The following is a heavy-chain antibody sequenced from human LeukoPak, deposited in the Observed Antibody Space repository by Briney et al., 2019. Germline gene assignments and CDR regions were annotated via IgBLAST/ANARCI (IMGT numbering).Heavy chain of an antibody. Sequence: SETLSLTCTVSGVSLSSSYWSWVRQPAGKGLEWIGRIYTSGYTNYNPSLKSRVTMSVDTSKNQFSLKLTSVTDADAAVYYCARDRPNTYYYDSSGYFDYWGQGTLVTVSS. V-gene: IGHV4-4*07. J-gene: IGHJ4*02. CDR2: IYTSGYT. CDR3: ARDRPNTYYYDSSGYFDY. D-gene: IGHD3-22*01. CDR1: GVSLSSSY.